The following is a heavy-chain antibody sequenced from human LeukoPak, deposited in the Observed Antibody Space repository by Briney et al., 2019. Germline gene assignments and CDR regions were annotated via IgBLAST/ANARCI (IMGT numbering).Heavy chain of an antibody. V-gene: IGHV4-61*02. CDR3: AIDTALWTFDI. Sequence: SSETLSLTCTVSGDSISSGSYYWTWIRQPAGKGLEWIGRIYTSGSTINNPSLKNTNYNPSLKSRLTMSVDRSKNQFSLKMTSVTAADTAMYYCAIDTALWTFDIWGQGTMVTVSS. J-gene: IGHJ3*02. D-gene: IGHD2-21*02. CDR1: GDSISSGSYY. CDR2: IYTSGSTINNPSLKNT.